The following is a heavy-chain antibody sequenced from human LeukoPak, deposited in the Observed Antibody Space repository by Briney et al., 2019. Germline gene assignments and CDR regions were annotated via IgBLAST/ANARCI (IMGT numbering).Heavy chain of an antibody. CDR2: TYYRSKWYN. CDR1: GDSVSSNSAA. V-gene: IGHV6-1*01. CDR3: ARITVLRFLEWLLSWFDP. D-gene: IGHD3-3*01. J-gene: IGHJ5*02. Sequence: SQTLSLTCAISGDSVSSNSAAWNWIRQSPSRGLEWLGRTYYRSKWYNDYAVSVKSRITINPDTSKNQFSLQLNSVTPEDTAVYYCARITVLRFLEWLLSWFDPWGQGTLVTVSS.